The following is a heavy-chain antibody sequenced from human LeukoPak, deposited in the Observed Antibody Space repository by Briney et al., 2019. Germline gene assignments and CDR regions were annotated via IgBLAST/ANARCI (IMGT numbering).Heavy chain of an antibody. J-gene: IGHJ6*03. CDR3: ARDGVIAAAGTFYYYYMDV. Sequence: ASVKVSCKASGYTFTCYDINWVRQATGQGLEWMGWMNPNSGNTGYAQKFQGRVTMTRNTSISTAYMELSSLRSEDTAVYYCARDGVIAAAGTFYYYYMDVWGKGATVTVSS. V-gene: IGHV1-8*01. CDR2: MNPNSGNT. D-gene: IGHD6-13*01. CDR1: GYTFTCYD.